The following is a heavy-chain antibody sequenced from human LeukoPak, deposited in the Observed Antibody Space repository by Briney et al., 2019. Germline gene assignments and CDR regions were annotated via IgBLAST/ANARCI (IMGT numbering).Heavy chain of an antibody. CDR1: GFTFSSYN. Sequence: GGSLRLSCAASGFTFSSYNMNWVRQAPGKGLEWVSSITSSSNYIYYADSVRGRFTISRDNSKSTLSLQMNSLRAEDTAIYYCATYRQVLLPFESWGQGTLVTVSS. D-gene: IGHD2-8*02. J-gene: IGHJ4*02. CDR3: ATYRQVLLPFES. CDR2: ITSSSNYI. V-gene: IGHV3-21*04.